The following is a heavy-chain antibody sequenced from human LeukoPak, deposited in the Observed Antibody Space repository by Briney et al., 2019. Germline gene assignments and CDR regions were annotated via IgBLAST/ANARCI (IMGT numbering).Heavy chain of an antibody. V-gene: IGHV1-46*01. CDR3: ARGKDSNRYYYYGMDV. CDR1: GYTFTRYY. Sequence: ASGKVSCKASGYTFTRYYMHWVRQAPGQGLEGMGIINPSGGSTSYAQKFQGRVTMTRDTSTSTVYMELSSLRSEDTAVYYCARGKDSNRYYYYGMDVWGQGTTVTVSS. CDR2: INPSGGST. J-gene: IGHJ6*02.